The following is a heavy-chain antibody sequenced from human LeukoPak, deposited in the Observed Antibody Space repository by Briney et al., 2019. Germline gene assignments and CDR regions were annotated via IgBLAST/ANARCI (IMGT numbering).Heavy chain of an antibody. V-gene: IGHV4-39*01. D-gene: IGHD6-19*01. CDR1: GGSISSSSYY. CDR3: ARHGFFSGWPVYYFDY. CDR2: IYYSGSA. Sequence: SETLSLTCTVSGGSISSSSYYWGWIRQPPGKGLEWIGSIYYSGSAYYNPSLKSRVTISVDTSKNQFSLKLSSVTAADTAVYYCARHGFFSGWPVYYFDYWGQGTLVTVSS. J-gene: IGHJ4*02.